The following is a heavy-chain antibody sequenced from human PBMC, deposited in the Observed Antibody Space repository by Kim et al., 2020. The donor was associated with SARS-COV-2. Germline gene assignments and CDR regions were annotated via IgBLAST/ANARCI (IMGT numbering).Heavy chain of an antibody. CDR3: AKPQLPGTRVYSSPIFDY. D-gene: IGHD6-13*01. V-gene: IGHV3-33*06. CDR2: IWYDGSNK. J-gene: IGHJ4*02. Sequence: GGSLRLSCAASGFTFSSYAMHWVRQAPGKGLEWVAVIWYDGSNKYYADSVKGRFTISRDNSKNTLYLQMNSLRAEDTAVYYCAKPQLPGTRVYSSPIFDYWGQGTLVTVSS. CDR1: GFTFSSYA.